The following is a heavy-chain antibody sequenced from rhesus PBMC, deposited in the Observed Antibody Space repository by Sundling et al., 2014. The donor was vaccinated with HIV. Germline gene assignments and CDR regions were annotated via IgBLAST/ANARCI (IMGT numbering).Heavy chain of an antibody. CDR1: GGSISSSKW. Sequence: QVQLQESGPGLVRPSETLSLTCAVSGGSISSSKWWSWIRQPPGKGLEWIGNIYGNSVSTYYNPSLKNRVTISKDTSKNQFSLTLSSVTAADTAVYYCAIGGTYYSDSGRLDYWGQGVLVTVSS. V-gene: IGHV4-65*02. J-gene: IGHJ4*01. D-gene: IGHD3-28*01. CDR2: IYGNSVST. CDR3: AIGGTYYSDSGRLDY.